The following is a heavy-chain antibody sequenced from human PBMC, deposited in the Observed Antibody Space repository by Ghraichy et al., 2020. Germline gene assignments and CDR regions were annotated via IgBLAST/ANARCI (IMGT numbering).Heavy chain of an antibody. CDR2: IYTSGST. Sequence: SETLSLTCTVSGGSISSYYWSWIRQPPGKGLEWIGYIYTSGSTNYNPSLKSRVTISVDTSKNQFSLKLSSVTAADTAVYYCARSIGAGYAIDYFDYWGQGTLVTVSS. CDR3: ARSIGAGYAIDYFDY. J-gene: IGHJ4*02. D-gene: IGHD2-8*01. V-gene: IGHV4-4*09. CDR1: GGSISSYY.